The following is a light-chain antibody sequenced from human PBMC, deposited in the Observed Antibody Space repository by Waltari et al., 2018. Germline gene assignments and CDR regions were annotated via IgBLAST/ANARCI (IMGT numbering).Light chain of an antibody. J-gene: IGKJ5*01. CDR2: GAS. CDR3: QQRSDWLFT. CDR1: QSISSY. V-gene: IGKV3-11*01. Sequence: PGARATLSCRASQSISSYLAWYQPRPGQAPRLLIYGASRRAPGIPDRFSGSGSGTDFTLTISSLEPEDVAVYYCQQRSDWLFTFGQGTRLEIE.